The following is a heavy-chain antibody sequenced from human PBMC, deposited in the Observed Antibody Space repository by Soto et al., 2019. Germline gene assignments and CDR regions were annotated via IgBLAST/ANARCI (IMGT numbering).Heavy chain of an antibody. CDR3: ARTAPMDAGDKYYYDF. J-gene: IGHJ4*02. D-gene: IGHD3-16*01. V-gene: IGHV1-69*13. CDR1: GGTFSTFG. CDR2: IIPFFGTA. Sequence: SVKVSCKTSGGTFSTFGISWVRQAPGQGLEWMGGIIPFFGTAEYSQKFEDRITITADESTYTVYMDLRSLTSEDTAIYYCARTAPMDAGDKYYYDFWGQGALVTVSS.